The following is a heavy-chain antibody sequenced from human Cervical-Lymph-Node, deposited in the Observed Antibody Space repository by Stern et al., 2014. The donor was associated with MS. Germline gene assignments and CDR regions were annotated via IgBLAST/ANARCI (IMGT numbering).Heavy chain of an antibody. Sequence: QVQLVQSGAEVKKPGASVRVSCKASGYTFSGYYLHWVRQAPGQGLEWMGRINPNTGGANYAQNFQGRVTLTRDTSITTTYMEVTRLRSDDTAVYYCARDDGHDFWSGYYVGGMDVWGQGTTVTVSS. CDR2: INPNTGGA. D-gene: IGHD3-3*01. V-gene: IGHV1-2*06. J-gene: IGHJ6*02. CDR1: GYTFSGYY. CDR3: ARDDGHDFWSGYYVGGMDV.